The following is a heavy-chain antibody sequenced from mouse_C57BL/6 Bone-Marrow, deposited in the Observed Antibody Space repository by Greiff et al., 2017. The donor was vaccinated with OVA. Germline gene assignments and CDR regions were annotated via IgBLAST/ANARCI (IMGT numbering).Heavy chain of an antibody. CDR2: IRSKSSNYAT. V-gene: IGHV10-3*01. CDR3: VRGGVLRYLWYFDV. CDR1: GFTFNTYA. J-gene: IGHJ1*03. D-gene: IGHD1-1*01. Sequence: EVQRVESGGGLVQPKGSLKLSCAASGFTFNTYAMHWVRQAPGKGLEWVARIRSKSSNYATYYADSVKDRFTISRDDSQSMLYLQMNNLKTEDTAMYYCVRGGVLRYLWYFDVWGTGTTVTVSS.